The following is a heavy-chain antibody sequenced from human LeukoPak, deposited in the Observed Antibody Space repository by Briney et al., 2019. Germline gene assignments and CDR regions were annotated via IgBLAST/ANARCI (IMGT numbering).Heavy chain of an antibody. V-gene: IGHV1-18*01. J-gene: IGHJ4*02. CDR3: ARDNGRPDDRTVDY. D-gene: IGHD3-9*01. Sequence: ASVKVSCKASGYTFTSYGISWVRQAPGQGLEWMGWISAYNGNTNYAQKLQGRVTMTKATSTSTAYMELRSLRSDDTAVYYCARDNGRPDDRTVDYWGQGTLVTVSS. CDR2: ISAYNGNT. CDR1: GYTFTSYG.